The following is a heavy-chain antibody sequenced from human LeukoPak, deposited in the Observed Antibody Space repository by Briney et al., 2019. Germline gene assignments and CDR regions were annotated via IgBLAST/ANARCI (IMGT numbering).Heavy chain of an antibody. Sequence: GGSLRLSCAASGFTFTNSAMSWVRQAPGKGLEWVSAIIASGGSTYYADSVKGRFTISRDNSKNTLSLQMNSLRAGDTAVYYCAKLIPLVDCSSTSCYGFDYWGQGTLVTVSS. CDR2: IIASGGST. D-gene: IGHD2-2*01. CDR1: GFTFTNSA. V-gene: IGHV3-23*01. J-gene: IGHJ4*02. CDR3: AKLIPLVDCSSTSCYGFDY.